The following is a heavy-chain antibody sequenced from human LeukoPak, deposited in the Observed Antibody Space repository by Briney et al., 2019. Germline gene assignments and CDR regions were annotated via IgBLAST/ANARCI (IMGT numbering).Heavy chain of an antibody. V-gene: IGHV3-66*01. CDR1: GFTISSNY. Sequence: GGSLRLSCAASGFTISSNYMSWVRQAPGKGLEWVSVIYSGGSTYYADSVKGRFTISRDNSKNTLYLQMNSLRAEDTAVYYCARDQERYYYGMDVWGQGTTVTVSS. J-gene: IGHJ6*02. CDR3: ARDQERYYYGMDV. CDR2: IYSGGST. D-gene: IGHD1-1*01.